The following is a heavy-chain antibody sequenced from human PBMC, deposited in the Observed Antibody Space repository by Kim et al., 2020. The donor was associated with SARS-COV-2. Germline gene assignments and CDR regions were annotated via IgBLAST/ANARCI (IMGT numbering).Heavy chain of an antibody. Sequence: GGSLRLSCAASGFTFDDYGMSWVRQAPGKGLEWVSGINWNGGSTGYADSVKGRFTISRDNAKNSLYLQMNSLRAEDTALYYCARVKSSGYSSGWYSPNDAFDIWGQETMVTVSS. CDR2: INWNGGST. V-gene: IGHV3-20*04. CDR3: ARVKSSGYSSGWYSPNDAFDI. CDR1: GFTFDDYG. D-gene: IGHD6-19*01. J-gene: IGHJ3*02.